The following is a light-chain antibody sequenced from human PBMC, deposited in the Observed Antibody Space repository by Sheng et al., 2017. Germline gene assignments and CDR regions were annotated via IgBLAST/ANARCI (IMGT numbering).Light chain of an antibody. V-gene: IGLV2-18*02. CDR2: EVS. Sequence: QSALTQPPSVSGSPGQSVTISCTGTGSDVGIYNHVSWYQQTPGTAPKLMISEVSNRPSGVPDRFSGSKSANTASLTISGLRTEDEADYYCMSYTNIQTYVFGTGTTVTVL. J-gene: IGLJ1*01. CDR3: MSYTNIQTYV. CDR1: GSDVGIYNH.